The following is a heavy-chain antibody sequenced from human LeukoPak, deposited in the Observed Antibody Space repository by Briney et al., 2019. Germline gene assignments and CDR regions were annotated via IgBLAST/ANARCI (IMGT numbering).Heavy chain of an antibody. V-gene: IGHV3-23*01. Sequence: PGGSLRLSCAASGFTFSNYAMSWVRQAPGKGLEWVSTINDRGIDTYYADSVKGRFTISRDNSKNTLSLQVSSLRAEDTAVYFCAKARSGSANWALQIFDNRGQGTLVTVSS. D-gene: IGHD1-1*01. CDR1: GFTFSNYA. CDR2: INDRGIDT. CDR3: AKARSGSANWALQIFDN. J-gene: IGHJ4*02.